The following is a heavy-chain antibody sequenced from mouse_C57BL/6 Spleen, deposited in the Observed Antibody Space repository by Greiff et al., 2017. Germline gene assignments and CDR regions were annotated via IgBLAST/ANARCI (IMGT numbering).Heavy chain of an antibody. Sequence: EVQLMESGAGLVKPGGSLKLSCAASGFTFTSYAMSWVRQTPEESLEWVVTISDGGSYTYYTDNFKGRITISRDKAKNNLYLKMRHLTSEDTAMYYCAREDYYGSGWYAMDYWGQGTSVTVSS. CDR1: GFTFTSYA. D-gene: IGHD1-1*01. J-gene: IGHJ4*01. V-gene: IGHV5-4*01. CDR3: AREDYYGSGWYAMDY. CDR2: ISDGGSYT.